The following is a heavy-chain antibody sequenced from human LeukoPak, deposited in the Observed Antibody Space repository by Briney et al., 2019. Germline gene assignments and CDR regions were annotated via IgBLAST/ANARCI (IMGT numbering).Heavy chain of an antibody. CDR3: ARSRKDGAFDI. V-gene: IGHV4-59*01. J-gene: IGHJ3*02. CDR1: GGSISSYY. CDR2: IYHSGNT. Sequence: SETLSLTCTVSGGSISSYYWDWIRQSPGKGLEWVGYIYHSGNTNYNPSLKSRVTISVDTSKNQVSLKLSSVTAADTAVYYCARSRKDGAFDIWGQGTMVTVSS. D-gene: IGHD6-13*01.